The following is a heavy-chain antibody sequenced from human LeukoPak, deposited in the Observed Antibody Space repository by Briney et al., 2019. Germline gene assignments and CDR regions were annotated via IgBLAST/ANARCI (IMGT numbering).Heavy chain of an antibody. J-gene: IGHJ6*03. V-gene: IGHV3-30*02. CDR3: AKDSVYCSSTSCSVYYYYYYMDV. Sequence: GGSLRLPCAASGFTFSSYGMHWVRQAPGKGLEWVAFIRYDGSNKYYADSVKGRFTISRDNSKNTLYLQMNSLRAEDTAVYYCAKDSVYCSSTSCSVYYYYYYMDVWGKGTTVTVSS. CDR2: IRYDGSNK. CDR1: GFTFSSYG. D-gene: IGHD2-2*01.